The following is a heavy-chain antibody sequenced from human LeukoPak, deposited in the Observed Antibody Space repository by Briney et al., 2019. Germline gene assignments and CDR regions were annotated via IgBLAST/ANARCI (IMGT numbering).Heavy chain of an antibody. J-gene: IGHJ4*02. D-gene: IGHD2-15*01. CDR1: GGSISSGGYY. CDR3: ARQTHYTPAFDY. V-gene: IGHV4-61*08. CDR2: IYYSGGT. Sequence: PSETLSLTCTVSGGSISSGGYYWSWIRQPPGKGLEWIGYIYYSGGTNYNPSLKSRVTISRNTSKNQFSLKLTSVTAADTAVYYCARQTHYTPAFDYWGQGTLVTVSS.